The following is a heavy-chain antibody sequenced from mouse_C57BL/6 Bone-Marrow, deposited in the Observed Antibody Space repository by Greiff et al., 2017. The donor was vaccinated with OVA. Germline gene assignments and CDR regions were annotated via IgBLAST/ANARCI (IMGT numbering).Heavy chain of an antibody. CDR2: IYPGSGST. V-gene: IGHV1-55*01. D-gene: IGHD2-4*01. CDR3: ARGGLRRGGYYAMDY. CDR1: GYTFPSSW. J-gene: IGHJ4*01. Sequence: QVQLQQPGAELVKPGASVKMSCKASGYTFPSSWITWVKQRPGQGLEWIGDIYPGSGSTNYNEKFKSKATLTVDTSSSTAYMQLSSLTSEDSAVYYCARGGLRRGGYYAMDYWGQGTSVTVSS.